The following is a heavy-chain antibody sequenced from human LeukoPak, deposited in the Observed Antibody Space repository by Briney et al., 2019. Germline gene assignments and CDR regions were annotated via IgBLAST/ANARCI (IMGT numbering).Heavy chain of an antibody. J-gene: IGHJ5*02. CDR1: GGSISSSSYY. CDR2: IYYSGST. D-gene: IGHD3-9*01. V-gene: IGHV4-39*07. CDR3: ARDLWPPDYDIRRGGLNWFDP. Sequence: SETLSLTCTVSGGSISSSSYYWGWIRQPPGKGLEWIGSIYYSGSTYYNPSLKSRVTISVDTSKNQFSLKLSSVTAADTAVYYCARDLWPPDYDIRRGGLNWFDPWGQGTLVTVSS.